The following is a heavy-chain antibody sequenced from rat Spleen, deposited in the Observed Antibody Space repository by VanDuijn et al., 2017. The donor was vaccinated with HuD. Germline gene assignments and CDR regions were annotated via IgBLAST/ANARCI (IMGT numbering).Heavy chain of an antibody. D-gene: IGHD1-9*01. J-gene: IGHJ2*01. CDR1: GFSFSNSG. V-gene: IGHV5S23*01. CDR3: AKAYYGYTFDY. CDR2: IGAGGGST. Sequence: EVQLVESGGGLVQPGGSLILSCAASGFSFSNSGMAWVRKTPTKGLEWVASIGAGGGSTYYPDSVKGRFTISRDNAENTVYLQMNSLRSEDTATYYCAKAYYGYTFDYWGQGVMVTVSS.